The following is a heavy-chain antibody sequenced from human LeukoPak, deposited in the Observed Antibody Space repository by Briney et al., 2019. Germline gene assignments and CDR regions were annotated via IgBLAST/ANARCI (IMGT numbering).Heavy chain of an antibody. CDR1: EFTFSSYA. D-gene: IGHD3-10*01. V-gene: IGHV3-33*01. J-gene: IGHJ4*02. CDR3: ARELFGSGSCPDY. Sequence: QTGGSLRVSCTAPEFTFSSYAIHWIRQAPGKGLEWVALVWHDGSNKYYADSVKGRFTISRDNSKNTVYLQMNSLRAEDTAVYHCARELFGSGSCPDYWGQGTLVTVSS. CDR2: VWHDGSNK.